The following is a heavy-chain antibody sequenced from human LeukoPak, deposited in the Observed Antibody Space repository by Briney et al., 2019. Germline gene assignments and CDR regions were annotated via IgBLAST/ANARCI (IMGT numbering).Heavy chain of an antibody. CDR2: INHSGST. CDR3: ASTIDYYYYYMDV. J-gene: IGHJ6*03. Sequence: SETLSLTCAVYGGSFSGYYWSRIRQPPGKGLEWIGEINHSGSTNYNPSLKSRVTISVDTSKNQFSLKLSSVTAADTAVYYCASTIDYYYYYMDVWGKGTTVTVSS. V-gene: IGHV4-34*01. CDR1: GGSFSGYY. D-gene: IGHD5-24*01.